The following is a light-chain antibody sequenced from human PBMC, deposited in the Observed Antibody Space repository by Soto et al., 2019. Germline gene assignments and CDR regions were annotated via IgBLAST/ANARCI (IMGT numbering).Light chain of an antibody. Sequence: EIVLTQSPGTLSLSPGERATLSCRASQSVGSNYLAWYQQKPGQAPRLLIYGASSRATGIPDRFSGSGSGTDFTLTISRLEPEDFAVYYCQQYGRSPWTFGQGTKLEI. J-gene: IGKJ1*01. CDR1: QSVGSNY. CDR3: QQYGRSPWT. V-gene: IGKV3-20*01. CDR2: GAS.